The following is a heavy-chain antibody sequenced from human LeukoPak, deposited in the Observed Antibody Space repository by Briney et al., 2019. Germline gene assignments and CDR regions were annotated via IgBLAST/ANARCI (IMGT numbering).Heavy chain of an antibody. CDR3: ARDRANIVVVSASEY. D-gene: IGHD2-21*01. CDR1: GGTFSSYA. J-gene: IGHJ4*02. V-gene: IGHV1-69*04. CDR2: IIPILGIA. Sequence: SVKVSCKASGGTFSSYAISWVRQAPGQGLEWMGRIIPILGIANYAQKFQGRVTITADKSTSTAYVELNSLRAEDTAVYYCARDRANIVVVSASEYWGQGTLVTVSS.